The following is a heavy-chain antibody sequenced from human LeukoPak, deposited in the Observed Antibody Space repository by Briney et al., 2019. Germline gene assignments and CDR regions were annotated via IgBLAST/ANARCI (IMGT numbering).Heavy chain of an antibody. CDR1: GFTLSRNW. V-gene: IGHV3-7*01. J-gene: IGHJ4*02. Sequence: PGGSLRLSCAASGFTLSRNWMTWVRQAPGKGLEWVANIKQDGSEKNYVDSVKGRFTISRDNAKNSLYLQMNRLRAEGTAVYYCARHSSGWSEADYWGQGTLVTVSS. CDR2: IKQDGSEK. D-gene: IGHD6-19*01. CDR3: ARHSSGWSEADY.